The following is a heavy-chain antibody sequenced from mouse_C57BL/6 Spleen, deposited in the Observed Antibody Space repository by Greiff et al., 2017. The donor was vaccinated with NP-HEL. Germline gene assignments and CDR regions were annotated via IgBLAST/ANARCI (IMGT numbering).Heavy chain of an antibody. D-gene: IGHD1-1*01. CDR1: GYTFTSYW. CDR3: KGNDGSSDDGFVY. J-gene: IGHJ3*01. V-gene: IGHV1-5*01. CDR2: IYPGNSDT. Sequence: EVQLQQSGTVLARPGASVKMSCKTSGYTFTSYWMHWVKQRPGQGLEWIGAIYPGNSDTSYNQKFKGKAKLTAVTSASTAYMELSSLTNEDSAVYYCKGNDGSSDDGFVYWGQGTLVTVSA.